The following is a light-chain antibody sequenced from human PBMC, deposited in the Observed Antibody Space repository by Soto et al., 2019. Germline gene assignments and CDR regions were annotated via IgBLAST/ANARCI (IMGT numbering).Light chain of an antibody. V-gene: IGKV3-11*01. CDR2: DAS. CDR1: QSVSSY. CDR3: QKRSNWPPIT. J-gene: IGKJ5*01. Sequence: EIVLTQSPATLSLSPGERATLSCRASQSVSSYLAWYQQKPRQAPRLLIYDASNRATGIPDRFSGSGSGTDFTLTISRLEPEDFAVYYCQKRSNWPPITFGQGTRLEN.